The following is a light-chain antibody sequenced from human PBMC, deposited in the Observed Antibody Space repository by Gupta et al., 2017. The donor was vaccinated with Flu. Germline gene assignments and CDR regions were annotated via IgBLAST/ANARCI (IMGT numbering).Light chain of an antibody. CDR3: QQVNNYLYT. Sequence: AIQLTQSPSSLSASVGDRVTITCRASQGISSALAWYQQKPGKAPKLLIYDASSLESGVPSRFSGSGSVTDFTLTISSLQPEDFATYYCQQVNNYLYTFGQGTKMEIK. V-gene: IGKV1D-13*01. CDR2: DAS. J-gene: IGKJ2*01. CDR1: QGISSA.